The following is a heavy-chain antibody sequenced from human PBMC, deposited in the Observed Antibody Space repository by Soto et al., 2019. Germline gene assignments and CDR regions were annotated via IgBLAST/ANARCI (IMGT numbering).Heavy chain of an antibody. D-gene: IGHD2-2*01. CDR3: ARAIGAGYCSSTSCYVLFDP. V-gene: IGHV1-69*13. J-gene: IGHJ5*02. CDR1: GGTFSSYA. CDR2: IIPIFGTA. Sequence: GASVKVSCKASGGTFSSYAISWVRQAPGQGLEWMGGIIPIFGTANYAQKFQGRVTITADESTSTAYMELSSLRSEDTAVYYCARAIGAGYCSSTSCYVLFDPWGQGTLVTVSS.